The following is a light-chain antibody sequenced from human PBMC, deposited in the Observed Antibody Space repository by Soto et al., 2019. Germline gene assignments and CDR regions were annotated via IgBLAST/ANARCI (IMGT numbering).Light chain of an antibody. Sequence: DIQMTQSPSSLSVSVGDRVTITCRASQSISSYLNWYQQKAGKGPKLLIYAASSLQSGVPSRFSGSGSGTDFTLTISSLQPEDFATYYCQQSYSTPFTFGPGSKVDIK. CDR2: AAS. V-gene: IGKV1-39*01. J-gene: IGKJ3*01. CDR3: QQSYSTPFT. CDR1: QSISSY.